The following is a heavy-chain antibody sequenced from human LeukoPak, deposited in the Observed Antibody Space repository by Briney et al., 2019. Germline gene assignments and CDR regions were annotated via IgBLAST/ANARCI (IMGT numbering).Heavy chain of an antibody. CDR2: IGASGADT. J-gene: IGHJ3*01. CDR3: ARRPRDTSGYYLGAFEA. Sequence: PGGSLRLSCEASGFTFSSYAMTWVRRAPERGLEWVSAIGASGADTYYADSVKGRSTISRDNAKNTLYLHMTSLGAEDTAVYFCARRPRDTSGYYLGAFEAWGQGTTVTVSS. D-gene: IGHD3-22*01. CDR1: GFTFSSYA. V-gene: IGHV3-23*01.